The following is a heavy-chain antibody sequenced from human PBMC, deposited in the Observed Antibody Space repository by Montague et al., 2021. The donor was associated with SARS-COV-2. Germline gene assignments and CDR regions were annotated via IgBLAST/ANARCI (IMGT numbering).Heavy chain of an antibody. CDR2: IYWDDDK. V-gene: IGHV2-5*02. CDR3: AHRLPAVAAFDY. Sequence: PALVKPTQTLTLTCTFSGFSLSTRTVGVGWIRQPPGKALEWLALIYWDDDKRYSPSLKSRLTITKVTSKNQVVLTMTNMDPVDTATYYCAHRLPAVAAFDYWGKGTLATVSS. J-gene: IGHJ4*02. CDR1: GFSLSTRTVG. D-gene: IGHD6-6*01.